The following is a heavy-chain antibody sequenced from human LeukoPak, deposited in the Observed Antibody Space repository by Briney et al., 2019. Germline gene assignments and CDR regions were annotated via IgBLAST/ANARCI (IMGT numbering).Heavy chain of an antibody. J-gene: IGHJ4*02. CDR2: IYTSGTT. CDR3: AKARDSSGYSPSHYFDY. V-gene: IGHV4-4*07. D-gene: IGHD3-22*01. Sequence: PETLSLTCTVSGGSISSYYWSWIRQPAGKGVEWIGRIYTSGTTNYNPSLKSRVTMSVDTSRNQFSLKLSSVTAADTAVYYCAKARDSSGYSPSHYFDYWGQGTLVTVSS. CDR1: GGSISSYY.